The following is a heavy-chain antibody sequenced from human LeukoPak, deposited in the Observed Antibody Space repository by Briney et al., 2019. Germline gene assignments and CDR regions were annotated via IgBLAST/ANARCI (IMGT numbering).Heavy chain of an antibody. CDR3: ARISVGPFDY. CDR1: GGSISGSTYY. Sequence: PSETLSLTCTVFGGSISGSTYYWGWIRQPPGKGLEWIGEINHSGSTNYNPSLKSRVTISVDTSKNQFSLKLSSVTAADTAVYYCARISVGPFDYWGQGTLVTVSS. D-gene: IGHD3-16*02. CDR2: INHSGST. V-gene: IGHV4-39*07. J-gene: IGHJ4*02.